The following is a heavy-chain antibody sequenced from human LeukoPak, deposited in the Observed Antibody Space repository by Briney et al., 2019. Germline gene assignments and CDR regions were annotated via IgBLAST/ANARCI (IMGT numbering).Heavy chain of an antibody. V-gene: IGHV3-23*01. CDR2: ISDSGTGT. Sequence: GGSLRLSCAASEFTFSSYAMSWVRQAPGKGLEWVSSISDSGTGTYYAVSVRGRFTISRDNSKNTLYLQMDSLRAEDTAVYYCARTYSSGLKENWFDPWGQGTLVTVSS. J-gene: IGHJ5*02. D-gene: IGHD6-19*01. CDR3: ARTYSSGLKENWFDP. CDR1: EFTFSSYA.